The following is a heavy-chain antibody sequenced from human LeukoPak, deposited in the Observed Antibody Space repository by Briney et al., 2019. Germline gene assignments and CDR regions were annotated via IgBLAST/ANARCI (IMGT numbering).Heavy chain of an antibody. CDR3: AKDQSGTIFGVVGY. Sequence: PGGSLRLSCAASGFTFSSYSMNWVRQAPGKGLEWVSYISSSSSTIYYADSVKGRFTISRDNAKNSLYLQMNSLRAEDTAVYYCAKDQSGTIFGVVGYWGQGTLVTISS. D-gene: IGHD3-3*01. V-gene: IGHV3-48*01. CDR2: ISSSSSTI. J-gene: IGHJ4*02. CDR1: GFTFSSYS.